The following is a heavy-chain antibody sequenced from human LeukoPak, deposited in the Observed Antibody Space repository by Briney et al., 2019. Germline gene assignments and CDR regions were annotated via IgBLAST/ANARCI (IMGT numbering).Heavy chain of an antibody. CDR2: IQNDGSDK. J-gene: IGHJ4*02. CDR1: GINFRSSG. V-gene: IGHV3-30*02. CDR3: AREGGRAVPGRFDQ. Sequence: GGSLRLSCAASGINFRSSGMHWVRQAPGKGLEWVTFIQNDGSDKYYAASVKGRFTISRDNSKNTVYLHMASLRADDTALYYCAREGGRAVPGRFDQWGQGPLVTVSS. D-gene: IGHD6-13*01.